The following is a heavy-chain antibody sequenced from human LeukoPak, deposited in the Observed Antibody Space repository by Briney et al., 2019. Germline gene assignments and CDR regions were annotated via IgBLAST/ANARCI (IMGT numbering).Heavy chain of an antibody. CDR2: IYYSGST. J-gene: IGHJ4*02. Sequence: PSETLSLTCTVSGGSISGYYWNWIRQPPGKGLEWIGYIYYSGSTNYNPSLRSRVTISVDTSENQFSLKLSSVTAADTAVYYCARVQAAATFDYWGQGTLVTVSS. V-gene: IGHV4-59*01. CDR1: GGSISGYY. D-gene: IGHD6-13*01. CDR3: ARVQAAATFDY.